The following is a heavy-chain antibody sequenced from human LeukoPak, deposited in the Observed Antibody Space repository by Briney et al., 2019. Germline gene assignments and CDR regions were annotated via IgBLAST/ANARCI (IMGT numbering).Heavy chain of an antibody. V-gene: IGHV3-53*01. CDR2: IYSGGST. CDR1: GFTVSSNY. J-gene: IGHJ4*02. D-gene: IGHD3-22*01. Sequence: GSLILSCAASGFTVSSNYMSWVRQAPGKGLEWVSIIYSGGSTYYADSVKGRFTISRDNSKNTVYLQMNSLRAEDTAVYYCARIAPYYYDSSGYYYRGPFDYWGQGTLVTVSS. CDR3: ARIAPYYYDSSGYYYRGPFDY.